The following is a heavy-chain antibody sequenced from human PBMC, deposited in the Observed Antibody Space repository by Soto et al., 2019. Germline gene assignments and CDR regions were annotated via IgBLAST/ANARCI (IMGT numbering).Heavy chain of an antibody. Sequence: ASVKVSCKVSGYTLTELSMHWVRQAPGKGLEWMGGFDPEDGETIYAQKFQGRVTMTGDTSTDTAYMELSSLRSEDTAVYYCATVGSTFAHDYWGQGPLVTVSS. CDR1: GYTLTELS. V-gene: IGHV1-24*01. J-gene: IGHJ4*02. D-gene: IGHD3-10*01. CDR3: ATVGSTFAHDY. CDR2: FDPEDGET.